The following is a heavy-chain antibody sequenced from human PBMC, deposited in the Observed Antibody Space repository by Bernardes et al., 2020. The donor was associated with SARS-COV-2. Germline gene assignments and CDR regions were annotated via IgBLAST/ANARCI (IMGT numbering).Heavy chain of an antibody. CDR2: IKQDGSEK. CDR3: AREGLGYDFWSGYIYYGMDV. D-gene: IGHD3-3*01. V-gene: IGHV3-7*01. CDR1: GFTFSSYW. J-gene: IGHJ6*02. Sequence: GGSLRLSCAASGFTFSSYWMSWVRQAPGKGLEWVANIKQDGSEKYYVDSVKGRFTISRDNAKNSLYLQMNSLRAEDTAVYYCAREGLGYDFWSGYIYYGMDVWGQGTTVTVSS.